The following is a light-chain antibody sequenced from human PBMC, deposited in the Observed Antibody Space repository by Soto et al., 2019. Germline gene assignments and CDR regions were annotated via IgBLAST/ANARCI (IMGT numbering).Light chain of an antibody. J-gene: IGKJ1*01. V-gene: IGKV1-5*01. CDR3: QQFIYGWT. Sequence: IQMTQSPATLSASIGDRVTITCRASQSINNRLAWYQQIPGKAPNLLIYDASSLESGVPARFRGSGSETDFTTTISGLQADDFATYYWQQFIYGWTFGQGTKVEIK. CDR1: QSINNR. CDR2: DAS.